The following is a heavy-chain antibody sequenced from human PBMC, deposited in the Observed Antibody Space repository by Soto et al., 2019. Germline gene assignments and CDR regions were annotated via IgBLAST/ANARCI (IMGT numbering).Heavy chain of an antibody. CDR1: GFTFEDYA. Sequence: EMTLVESGGGLVQPGRSLRLSCATSGFTFEDYAVHWVRQVPGKGLEWVSGISWNSDIVEYADSVKGRFTISRDNAXEXLFLQMTSLRPEETALYYCTKDVVWGGSLVNHAFDAWGPGTMVSVCS. D-gene: IGHD1-26*01. J-gene: IGHJ3*01. V-gene: IGHV3-9*01. CDR2: ISWNSDIV. CDR3: TKDVVWGGSLVNHAFDA.